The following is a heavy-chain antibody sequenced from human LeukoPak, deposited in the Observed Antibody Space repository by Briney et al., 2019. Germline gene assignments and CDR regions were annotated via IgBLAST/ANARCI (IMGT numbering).Heavy chain of an antibody. V-gene: IGHV4-39*01. D-gene: IGHD3-22*01. CDR2: IYYSGST. CDR1: GGSISSSSYY. CDR3: ARPREDSSGYYYADAFDI. Sequence: PSETLSLTCTVSGGSISSSSYYWGWIRQPPGKGLEWIGSIYYSGSTYYNPSLKSRVTISVDTSKNQFSLKLSSVTAADTAVYYCARPREDSSGYYYADAFDIWGQGTMVTVSS. J-gene: IGHJ3*02.